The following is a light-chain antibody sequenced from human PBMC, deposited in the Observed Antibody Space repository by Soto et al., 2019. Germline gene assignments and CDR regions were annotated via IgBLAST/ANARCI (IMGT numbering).Light chain of an antibody. Sequence: QSVLTQPPSVSGAPGQRVTISCTGSSSNIGAGYDVHWYQQLPGTAPKLLLYGNSNRPSGVPDRFSGSKSGTSASLAITGRQADDEADYYCQSYDSSLSGYVFGTGTKLTVL. CDR1: SSNIGAGYD. CDR3: QSYDSSLSGYV. V-gene: IGLV1-40*01. CDR2: GNS. J-gene: IGLJ1*01.